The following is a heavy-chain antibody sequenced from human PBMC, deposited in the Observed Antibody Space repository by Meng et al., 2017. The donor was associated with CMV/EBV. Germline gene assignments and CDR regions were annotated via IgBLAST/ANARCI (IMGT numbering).Heavy chain of an antibody. D-gene: IGHD3-3*01. CDR1: GFTFSSYA. CDR2: ISGSGGST. Sequence: GESLKISCAASGFTFSSYAMSWVRQAPGKGLEWVSAISGSGGSTYYADSVKGRFTISRDNSKNTLYLQMNSLRAEDTAVYYCAKWFWSGDDYYGMDVWGQGTTVTSP. J-gene: IGHJ6*02. CDR3: AKWFWSGDDYYGMDV. V-gene: IGHV3-23*01.